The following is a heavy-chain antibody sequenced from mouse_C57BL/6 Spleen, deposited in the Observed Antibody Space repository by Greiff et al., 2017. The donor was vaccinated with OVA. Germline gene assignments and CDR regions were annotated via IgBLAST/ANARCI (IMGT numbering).Heavy chain of an antibody. CDR3: AREMPTVRFAD. V-gene: IGHV1-54*01. Sequence: QVQLQQSGAALVRPGTSVKVSCKASGYAFTNSLIAWVKQRPGQGLVWIGVINPGCGGTNYNETFTGKATLTADTSSSTAYMPRSSLSSDSSAFFFWAREMPTVRFADWGQGTLVTVAA. J-gene: IGHJ3*01. CDR2: INPGCGGT. CDR1: GYAFTNSL. D-gene: IGHD1-1*01.